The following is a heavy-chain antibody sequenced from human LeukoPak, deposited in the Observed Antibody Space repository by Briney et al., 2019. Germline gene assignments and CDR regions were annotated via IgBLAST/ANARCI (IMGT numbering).Heavy chain of an antibody. J-gene: IGHJ4*02. V-gene: IGHV3-11*05. CDR3: ARDRVGASRHY. CDR1: GFTFSDYS. CDR2: ISSSTYT. Sequence: GGSLRLSCAASGFTFSDYSMSWIRQAPGKGLEWISYISSSTYTNYADSVRGRFTISRDNAKNSMYLQMNSLRAQDTAVYYCARDRVGASRHYWGQGTLVTVSS. D-gene: IGHD1-26*01.